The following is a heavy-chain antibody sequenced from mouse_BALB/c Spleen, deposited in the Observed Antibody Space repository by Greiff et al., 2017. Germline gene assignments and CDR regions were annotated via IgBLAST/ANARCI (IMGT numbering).Heavy chain of an antibody. CDR1: GYTFTSYW. D-gene: IGHD1-1*01. CDR3: ARDYYGSSPYYFDY. V-gene: IGHV1-7*01. J-gene: IGHJ2*01. CDR2: INPSTGYT. Sequence: VQLQESGAELAKPGASVKMSCKASGYTFTSYWMHWVKQRPGQGLEWIGYINPSTGYTEYNQKFKDKATLTADKSSSTAYMQLSSLTSEDSAVYYCARDYYGSSPYYFDYWGQGTTLTVSS.